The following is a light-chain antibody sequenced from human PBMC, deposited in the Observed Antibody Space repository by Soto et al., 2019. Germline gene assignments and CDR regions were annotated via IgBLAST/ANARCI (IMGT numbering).Light chain of an antibody. CDR1: QNVSSN. CDR3: QQYNKSYT. Sequence: PGEGATLSCRASQNVSSNLAGYQQKPGQAPRLTIYGAYTRATGIPARFSGSGSGAELTLTISSLQSEDFAVYYCQQYNKSYTFGQGTKLEIK. J-gene: IGKJ2*01. V-gene: IGKV3-15*01. CDR2: GAY.